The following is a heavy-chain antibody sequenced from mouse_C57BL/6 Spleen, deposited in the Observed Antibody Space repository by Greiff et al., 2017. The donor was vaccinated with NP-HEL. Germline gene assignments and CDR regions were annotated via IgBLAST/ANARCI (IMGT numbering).Heavy chain of an antibody. CDR3: ASGAYYYGSSPFSY. V-gene: IGHV1-82*01. CDR2: IYPGDGDT. J-gene: IGHJ2*01. Sequence: QVQLQQSGPELVKPGASVKISCKASGYAFSSSWMNWVKQRPGKGLEWIGRIYPGDGDTNYNGKFKGKATLTADKSSSTAYMQLSSLTSEDSAVYFCASGAYYYGSSPFSYWGQGTTLTVSS. D-gene: IGHD1-1*01. CDR1: GYAFSSSW.